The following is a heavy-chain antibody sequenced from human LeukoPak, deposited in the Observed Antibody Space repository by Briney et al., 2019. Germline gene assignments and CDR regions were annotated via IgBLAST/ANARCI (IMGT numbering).Heavy chain of an antibody. CDR1: GYSISSAYY. V-gene: IGHV4-38-2*02. CDR3: ARWEESDAFDI. D-gene: IGHD1-26*01. J-gene: IGHJ3*02. Sequence: SETLSLTCSVSGYSISSAYYWGWIRQPPGKGLEWIGTMYHSGSTNYNPSLKSRVTISVDTSKNQFSLKLSSVTAADTAMYYCARWEESDAFDIWGQGTVVTVSS. CDR2: MYHSGST.